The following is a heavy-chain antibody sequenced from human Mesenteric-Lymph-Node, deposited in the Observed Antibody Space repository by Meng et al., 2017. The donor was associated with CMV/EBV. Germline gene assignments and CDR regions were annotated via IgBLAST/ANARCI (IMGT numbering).Heavy chain of an antibody. CDR3: VRPSSSSTRWFDP. Sequence: SETLSLTCTVSGGSISSSSYYWGWIRQPPGKGLEWIGSIYYSGSTYYNPSLKSRVTISVDTSKNQFSLKLSSVTAADTAVYYCVRPSSSSTRWFDPWGQGTLVTVSS. CDR1: GGSISSSSYY. J-gene: IGHJ5*02. D-gene: IGHD6-6*01. CDR2: IYYSGST. V-gene: IGHV4-39*01.